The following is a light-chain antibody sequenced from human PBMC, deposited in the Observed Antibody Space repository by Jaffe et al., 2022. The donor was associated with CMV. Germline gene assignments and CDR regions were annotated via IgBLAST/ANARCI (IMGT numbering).Light chain of an antibody. CDR2: GAS. V-gene: IGKV3-20*01. J-gene: IGKJ1*01. Sequence: EIVLTQSPGTLSLSPGERVTLSCRASQSVRSNYLTWYQQKLGQAPRLLIYGASSRATGIPDRFSGSGSGTDFTLTISRLEPEDFAVYYCQQYGSSPWTFGQGTKVEIK. CDR1: QSVRSNY. CDR3: QQYGSSPWT.